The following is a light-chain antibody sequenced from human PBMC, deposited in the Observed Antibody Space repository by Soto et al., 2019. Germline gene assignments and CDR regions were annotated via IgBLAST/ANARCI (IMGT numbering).Light chain of an antibody. CDR1: QSVITY. V-gene: IGKV3-11*01. CDR3: QQRTNWLT. J-gene: IGKJ3*01. Sequence: EIVLTQSPATLSLSPGERVTLSCRASQSVITYLAWYQQKPCQAPRLLIYDASDRATGIPARFSGSGSGTDFTLTISSPDPEDSAVYYWQQRTNWLTFGPGTKVDIK. CDR2: DAS.